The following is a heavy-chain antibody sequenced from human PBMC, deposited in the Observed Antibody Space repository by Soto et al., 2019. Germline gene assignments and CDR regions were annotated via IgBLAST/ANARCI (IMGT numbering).Heavy chain of an antibody. Sequence: GASVKVSCKASGYTFTSYAMHWVRQAPGQRLEWMGWINADNGNTKYAQKFQGRVTITRDTSASTAYMELSSLRSDDTAVYYCARDPVYARICVGAIYCMDVWGQGTMVTVSS. CDR3: ARDPVYARICVGAIYCMDV. CDR2: INADNGNT. D-gene: IGHD2-8*01. CDR1: GYTFTSYA. J-gene: IGHJ6*02. V-gene: IGHV1-3*01.